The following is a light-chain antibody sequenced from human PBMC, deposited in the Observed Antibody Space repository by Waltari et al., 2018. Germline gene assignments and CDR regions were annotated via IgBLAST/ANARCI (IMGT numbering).Light chain of an antibody. CDR1: QSVSSN. V-gene: IGKV3-15*01. J-gene: IGKJ3*01. CDR3: QQYNNWPPIFT. CDR2: GAS. Sequence: EIVMMQSPATLSVSPGERATLSCRASQSVSSNLAWYQQKPGQAPRLLIYGASTRATGIPARFSGSGSGTEFTLTISSLQSEDFAVYYCQQYNNWPPIFTFGPGTKVDIK.